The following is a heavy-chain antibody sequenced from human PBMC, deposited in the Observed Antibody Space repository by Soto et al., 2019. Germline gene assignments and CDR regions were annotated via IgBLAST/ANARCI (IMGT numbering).Heavy chain of an antibody. J-gene: IGHJ4*02. CDR1: GFPFSLYW. D-gene: IGHD1-1*01. V-gene: IGHV3-7*03. CDR3: VKIERRDHAHYCPRY. Sequence: GGSLRLSCIVSGFPFSLYWMTWIRQAPGKGPEWVAHINEDGGEKYYVDSVKGRFTISRDNAKNSLYLDMKSLRAEDTAVYYCVKIERRDHAHYCPRYWGQGTLVTVSS. CDR2: INEDGGEK.